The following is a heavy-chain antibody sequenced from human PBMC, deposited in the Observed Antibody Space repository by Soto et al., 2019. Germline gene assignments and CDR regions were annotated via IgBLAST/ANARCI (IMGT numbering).Heavy chain of an antibody. V-gene: IGHV4-59*01. CDR3: ALQFGALYNWFDP. Sequence: PSETLSLTCTVSGGSISSYYWSWIRQPPGKGLEWIGYIYYSGSNNYNPTLKSRVTIAVDTSKNQFSLKLSSVTAADAAVYYCALQFGALYNWFDPWGQGTLVTVSS. CDR1: GGSISSYY. J-gene: IGHJ5*02. D-gene: IGHD3-10*01. CDR2: IYYSGSN.